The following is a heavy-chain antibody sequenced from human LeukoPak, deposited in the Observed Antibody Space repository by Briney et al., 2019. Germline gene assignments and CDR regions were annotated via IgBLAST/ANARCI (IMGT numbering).Heavy chain of an antibody. D-gene: IGHD6-6*01. CDR3: AKDMFLAARLYAFDI. Sequence: GGSLRLSCAASGFTSDDYAMHWVRQAPGKGLEWVSGISWNSGSIGYADSVKGRFTISRDNAKNSLYLQMNSLRAEDTALYYCAKDMFLAARLYAFDIWGQGTMVTVSS. V-gene: IGHV3-9*02. J-gene: IGHJ3*02. CDR2: ISWNSGSI. CDR1: GFTSDDYA.